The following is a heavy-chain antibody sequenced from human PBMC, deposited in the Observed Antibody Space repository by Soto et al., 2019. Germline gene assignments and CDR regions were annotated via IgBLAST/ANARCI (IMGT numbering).Heavy chain of an antibody. J-gene: IGHJ4*02. CDR1: GFIFKNYA. Sequence: GGSLRLSCAVSGFIFKNYALNWVRQAPGKGLEWVASITRDGYNKYYADSVKGRFTISRDNAKNSLYLQMNSLRAEDTAFYYCAREPSVEPDMDFDYLCQGTLVTVSS. V-gene: IGHV3-30*04. CDR2: ITRDGYNK. CDR3: AREPSVEPDMDFDY. D-gene: IGHD5-18*01.